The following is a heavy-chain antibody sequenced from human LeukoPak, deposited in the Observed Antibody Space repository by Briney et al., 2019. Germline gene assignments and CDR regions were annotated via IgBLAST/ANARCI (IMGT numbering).Heavy chain of an antibody. J-gene: IGHJ6*03. V-gene: IGHV4-39*01. CDR1: GGSISISGYF. Sequence: NPSETLSLTCTVSGGSISISGYFWAWIRQPPGKGLEWIGSISYSGSAYYNPSLKSRVTISADTSKNQFSLKLSSVTAADTAVYYCARHDGLRYSRYYYYYMDVWGKGTTVTVSS. D-gene: IGHD3-9*01. CDR2: ISYSGSA. CDR3: ARHDGLRYSRYYYYYMDV.